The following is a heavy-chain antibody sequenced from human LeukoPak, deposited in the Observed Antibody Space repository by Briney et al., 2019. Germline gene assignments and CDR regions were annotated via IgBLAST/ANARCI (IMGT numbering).Heavy chain of an antibody. CDR2: INPNSGGT. J-gene: IGHJ6*02. V-gene: IGHV1-2*02. Sequence: ASVKVSCKASGYIFTGYYMHWVRQAPGQGLEWMGWINPNSGGTNYAPKFQGRVTMTRDTSISTAYMELSRLRSGDTAVYYCARGPSQLWYYGMDVWGQGTTVTVSS. D-gene: IGHD5-18*01. CDR3: ARGPSQLWYYGMDV. CDR1: GYIFTGYY.